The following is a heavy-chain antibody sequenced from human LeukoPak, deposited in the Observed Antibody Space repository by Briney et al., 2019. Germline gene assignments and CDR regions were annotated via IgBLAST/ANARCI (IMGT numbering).Heavy chain of an antibody. CDR3: ARYEVAATRFDP. D-gene: IGHD2-15*01. CDR1: GFTFSDYY. V-gene: IGHV3-11*04. CDR2: ISSSGSTI. J-gene: IGHJ5*02. Sequence: TGGSLRLSCAASGFTFSDYYMSWIRQAPGKGLEWVSYISSSGSTIYYADSVKGRFTISRDNAKNSLYLQMNSLRAEDTAVYYCARYEVAATRFDPWGQGTLVTVSS.